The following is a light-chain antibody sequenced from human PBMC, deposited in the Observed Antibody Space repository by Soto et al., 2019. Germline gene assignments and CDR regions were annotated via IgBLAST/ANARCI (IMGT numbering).Light chain of an antibody. V-gene: IGKV1-39*01. CDR3: QQSYSTRWT. CDR1: RSVSTS. CDR2: AAS. J-gene: IGKJ1*01. Sequence: GDRVTITCRASRSVSTSLNWYQQKPGKAPKVLIYAASNLQRGIPSRFSGSGFGTDFTLTISSLEPEDFATYYCQQSYSTRWTFGQGTKVDIK.